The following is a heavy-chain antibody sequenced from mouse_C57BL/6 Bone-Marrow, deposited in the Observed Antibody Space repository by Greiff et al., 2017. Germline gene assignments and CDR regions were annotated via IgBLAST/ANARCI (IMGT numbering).Heavy chain of an antibody. CDR2: FHPYNDDT. CDR1: GYTFTTYP. V-gene: IGHV1-47*01. CDR3: ARSSTFFDYFDY. Sequence: QVQLQQSGAELVKPGASVKMSCKASGYTFTTYPIEWMKQNPGQSLEWIGNFHPYNDDTKYNEKFKGKATLTVEKSSNTVYLELSRLTSDDSAVYYGARSSTFFDYFDYWGQGTTRTVSS. D-gene: IGHD5-1*01. J-gene: IGHJ2*01.